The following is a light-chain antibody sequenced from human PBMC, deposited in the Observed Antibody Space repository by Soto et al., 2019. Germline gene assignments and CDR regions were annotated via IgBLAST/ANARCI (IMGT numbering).Light chain of an antibody. J-gene: IGLJ2*01. CDR1: SSNIGNNY. CDR3: GTWDSNLSAVV. CDR2: GNN. V-gene: IGLV1-51*01. Sequence: QSVLTQPPSVSAAPGQKVTISCSGSSSNIGNNYVSWYQQLPGTAPKLLIYGNNDRPSGIPDRFSGSRSGTSATLGISGLQTGDEADYYCGTWDSNLSAVVFGGGTKVTVL.